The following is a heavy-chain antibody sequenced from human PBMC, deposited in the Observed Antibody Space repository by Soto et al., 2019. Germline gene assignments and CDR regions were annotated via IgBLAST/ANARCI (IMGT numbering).Heavy chain of an antibody. J-gene: IGHJ4*02. D-gene: IGHD6-19*01. V-gene: IGHV3-23*01. CDR2: ISGSGGST. CDR1: GFTFSSYA. Sequence: GGSLRVSCAASGFTFSSYARSWVRQDPGKGLEWVSAISGSGGSTYYADSVKGRFTISRDNSKNTLYLQMNSLRAEDTAVYYCASLAGYSSGWYGGDYWGQGTLVTVSS. CDR3: ASLAGYSSGWYGGDY.